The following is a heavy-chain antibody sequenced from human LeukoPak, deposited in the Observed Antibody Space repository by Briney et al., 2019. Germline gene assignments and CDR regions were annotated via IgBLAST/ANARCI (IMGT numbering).Heavy chain of an antibody. D-gene: IGHD1-7*01. CDR3: ARVRTGTTLVYYYYGMDV. CDR1: GYTFTGYG. V-gene: IGHV1-18*01. J-gene: IGHJ6*02. CDR2: ISAYNGNA. Sequence: ASAKVSCEASGYTFTGYGISWVRQAPGQGLERMGWISAYNGNANYAQKLQSRVTLATETFTRTRYMWLRSLRSDDTAVYYCARVRTGTTLVYYYYGMDVWGQGTTVTVSS.